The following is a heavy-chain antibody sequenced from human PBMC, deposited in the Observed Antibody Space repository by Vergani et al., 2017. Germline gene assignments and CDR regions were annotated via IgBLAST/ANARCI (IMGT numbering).Heavy chain of an antibody. CDR2: ISGSGGST. D-gene: IGHD6-6*01. CDR3: AKDVEGPTSFFDY. J-gene: IGHJ4*02. V-gene: IGHV3-23*01. CDR1: GFTFSSYA. Sequence: EVQLLEPGGGLVQPGGSLRLSCAASGFTFSSYAMSWVRQAPGKGLEWVSAISGSGGSTYYADSVKGRFTISRDNSKNTLYLQMNSLRAEDTAVYYCAKDVEGPTSFFDYWGQGTLVTVSS.